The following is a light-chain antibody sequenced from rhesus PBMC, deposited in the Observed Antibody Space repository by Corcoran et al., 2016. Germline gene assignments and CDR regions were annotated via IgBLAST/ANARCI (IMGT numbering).Light chain of an antibody. CDR3: QQYYSSPLT. J-gene: IGKJ4*01. CDR2: WAS. CDR1: QSLLYSSNNKNY. Sequence: DIVMTQSPDSLAVSLGERVTINCKSSQSLLYSSNNKNYLAWYQQKPGQAPTLLIYWASTRESGVPNRFSGSGSGTDFTLTISGLQAGDVAVYYCQQYYSSPLTFGGGTKVEIE. V-gene: IGKV4-1*01.